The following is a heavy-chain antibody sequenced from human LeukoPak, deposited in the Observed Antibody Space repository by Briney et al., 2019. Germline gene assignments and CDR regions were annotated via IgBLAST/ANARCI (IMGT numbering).Heavy chain of an antibody. CDR1: GFTFSGYA. J-gene: IGHJ3*02. V-gene: IGHV3-30-3*01. D-gene: IGHD2-15*01. CDR3: ARGKTSDDIVEDAFDI. CDR2: ISHDGSNK. Sequence: SGGTLRLSCAASGFTFSGYAMHWVRQAPGKGLEWVAVISHDGSNKYYADSVKGRFTISRDNSKNKLYLQMNSLRAEDTAVYYCARGKTSDDIVEDAFDIWGQGTMVAVSS.